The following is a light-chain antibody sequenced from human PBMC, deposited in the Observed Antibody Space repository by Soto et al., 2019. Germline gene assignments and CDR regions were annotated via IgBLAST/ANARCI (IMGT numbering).Light chain of an antibody. Sequence: DIQVTQSPSSLSASVGDRVTITCRASQNIFTYLNWYQQRPGQAPNLLIYATSNLQSGVPSRFSGSGSGTDFTLTISSLQPEDFATYYCHHSYSSPTFGQGTKVDIK. CDR3: HHSYSSPT. V-gene: IGKV1-39*01. CDR1: QNIFTY. J-gene: IGKJ2*01. CDR2: ATS.